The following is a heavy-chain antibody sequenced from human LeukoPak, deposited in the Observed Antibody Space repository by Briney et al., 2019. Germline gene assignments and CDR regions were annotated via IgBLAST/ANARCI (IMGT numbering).Heavy chain of an antibody. Sequence: PGRSLRPSSAAAGSTPSSYGMHWVRQVPGKGLEWEAAIRTDGSNTYYADSVKGRFTISRDNPKNTLYLQMNSLRAEDTAVYCCARGVGLLEGCNVAFDIGGQGTMVSVSS. V-gene: IGHV3-33*01. D-gene: IGHD3-3*01. CDR1: GSTPSSYG. J-gene: IGHJ3*02. CDR2: IRTDGSNT. CDR3: ARGVGLLEGCNVAFDI.